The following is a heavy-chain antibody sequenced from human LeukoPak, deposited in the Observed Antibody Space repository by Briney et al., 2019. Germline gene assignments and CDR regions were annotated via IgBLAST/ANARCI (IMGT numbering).Heavy chain of an antibody. J-gene: IGHJ4*02. D-gene: IGHD3-3*01. V-gene: IGHV4-59*12. Sequence: PSETLSLTCTVSSDSISSSYWSWIRQPPGKGLEWIGYIYYSGSTNYNPSLKSRVTISVDTSKNQFSLKLSSVTAADTAVYYCARGEGEWLFPFDYWGQGTLVTVSS. CDR2: IYYSGST. CDR3: ARGEGEWLFPFDY. CDR1: SDSISSSY.